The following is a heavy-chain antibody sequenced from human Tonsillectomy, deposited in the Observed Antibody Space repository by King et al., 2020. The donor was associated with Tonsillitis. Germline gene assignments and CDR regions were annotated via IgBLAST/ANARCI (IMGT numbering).Heavy chain of an antibody. Sequence: VQLVESGGGLIQPGGSLRLSCAASGFTVSSNYMSWVRQAPGKGLEWVSVIYSGGSTYYADSVKGRFTISRDNSKNTMYLQMNTLRAEDTAVYYCARESYYFDSNAYYTRGDAFDIWGQGTMVTVSS. J-gene: IGHJ3*02. CDR1: GFTVSSNY. CDR3: ARESYYFDSNAYYTRGDAFDI. V-gene: IGHV3-53*01. D-gene: IGHD3-22*01. CDR2: IYSGGST.